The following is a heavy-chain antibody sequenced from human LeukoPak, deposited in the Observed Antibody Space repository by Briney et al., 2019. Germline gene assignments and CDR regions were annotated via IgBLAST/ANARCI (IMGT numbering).Heavy chain of an antibody. CDR1: GFTFSDYY. V-gene: IGHV3-11*04. CDR3: AREPRSVAVAGTGYYYYYMDV. J-gene: IGHJ6*03. Sequence: GGSLRLSCAASGFTFSDYYMSWIRQAPGKGLEWFSYISSSSATIHYADSVKGRFTISRDNAKNSLYLQMNSLRAEDTAVYYCAREPRSVAVAGTGYYYYYMDVWGKGTTVTVSS. D-gene: IGHD6-19*01. CDR2: ISSSSATI.